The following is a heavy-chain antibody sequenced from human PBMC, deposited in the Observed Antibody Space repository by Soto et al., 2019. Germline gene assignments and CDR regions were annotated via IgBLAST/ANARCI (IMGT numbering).Heavy chain of an antibody. V-gene: IGHV1-18*04. Sequence: ASVKASCKASGYTFNYYGISWVRQAPGQGLEWVGWISAHNGDTKYAQNLQGRLTLTTDTSTSTAYMELTSLTSDDTAVYYCARDWSRYFDSSGLMWFYWGQGTLVTVSS. D-gene: IGHD3-22*01. CDR1: GYTFNYYG. J-gene: IGHJ4*02. CDR2: ISAHNGDT. CDR3: ARDWSRYFDSSGLMWFY.